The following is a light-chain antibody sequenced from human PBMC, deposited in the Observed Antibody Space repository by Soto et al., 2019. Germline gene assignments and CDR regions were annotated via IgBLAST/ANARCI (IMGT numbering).Light chain of an antibody. CDR3: QQYGSSPL. CDR2: GAS. Sequence: EIVLTQSPGTLSLSPGERATLSCRASQSVSSSYLAWYQQKPGQAPRLLIYGASSRATGIPDRFSGSGSGTDFTLTISRLEPEEFAVYYCQQYGSSPLFGQGTKVDIK. V-gene: IGKV3-20*01. CDR1: QSVSSSY. J-gene: IGKJ1*01.